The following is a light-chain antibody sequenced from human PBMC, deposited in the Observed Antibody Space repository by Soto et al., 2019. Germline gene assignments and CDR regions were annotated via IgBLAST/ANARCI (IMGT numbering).Light chain of an antibody. Sequence: EIVLTQSPGTLSLSPGERATLSCRASQSVSSTYLAWYQQKPGQAPRPLIYGASSRATGIPDRFSGSGSETDFTLTITRLEPEDFAVYYCQQYSSSRTFGQGTKVDIK. V-gene: IGKV3-20*01. CDR2: GAS. J-gene: IGKJ1*01. CDR3: QQYSSSRT. CDR1: QSVSSTY.